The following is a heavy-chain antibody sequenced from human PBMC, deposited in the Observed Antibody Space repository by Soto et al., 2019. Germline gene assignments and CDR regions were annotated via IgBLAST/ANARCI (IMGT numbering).Heavy chain of an antibody. D-gene: IGHD3-9*01. CDR2: IIPIFGTA. V-gene: IGHV1-69*13. Sequence: SGNICCKASGGTFSIYAIGWVRQAPGQGLEWMVGIIPIFGTANYAQKFQGRVTITADESTSTAYMELSSLRSEDTAVYYCARAYAILSGPWFGPWRQRPLFPASS. CDR1: GGTFSIYA. CDR3: ARAYAILSGPWFGP. J-gene: IGHJ5*02.